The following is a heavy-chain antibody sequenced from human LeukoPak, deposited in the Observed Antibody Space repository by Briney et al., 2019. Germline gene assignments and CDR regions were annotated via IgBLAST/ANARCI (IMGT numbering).Heavy chain of an antibody. V-gene: IGHV3-7*01. CDR2: INKDGGET. CDR3: ARDMGWQQFDQ. J-gene: IGHJ4*02. CDR1: GFTFSDYY. D-gene: IGHD5-24*01. Sequence: PGGSLRLSCAASGFTFSDYYMSWIRQAPGKGLERVANINKDGGETYYMESVKGRFTISRDNARNSLYLQMNSLTVEDTAVYYCARDMGWQQFDQWGQGTLVTVSS.